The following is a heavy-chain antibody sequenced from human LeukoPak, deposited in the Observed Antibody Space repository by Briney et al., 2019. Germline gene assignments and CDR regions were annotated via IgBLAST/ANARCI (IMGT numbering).Heavy chain of an antibody. V-gene: IGHV1-2*06. Sequence: ASVKVSCKASGYTFTGYYIHWVRQAPGQGLEWMGRINPNSGGTTYAQKFQGRVTMTRDTSINTAYMELSRLRSDDTAVYYCARGYSYGYGYAFDIWGQGTIVTVSS. CDR3: ARGYSYGYGYAFDI. D-gene: IGHD5-18*01. CDR1: GYTFTGYY. CDR2: INPNSGGT. J-gene: IGHJ3*02.